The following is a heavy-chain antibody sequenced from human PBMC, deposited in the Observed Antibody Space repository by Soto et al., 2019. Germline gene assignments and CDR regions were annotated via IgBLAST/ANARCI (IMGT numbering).Heavy chain of an antibody. V-gene: IGHV3-15*01. CDR2: IKSKTDGGTT. CDR3: TTSIGYSYGFDFDY. Sequence: GGSLRLSCPASGFTFSNSWMSWVRQAPGKGLELVGLIKSKTDGGTTYSAAPVKGRFTISRDDSKNIMYPPINSLKTEYADVYYCTTSIGYSYGFDFDYWWQGILVTLSS. J-gene: IGHJ4*02. D-gene: IGHD5-18*01. CDR1: GFTFSNSW.